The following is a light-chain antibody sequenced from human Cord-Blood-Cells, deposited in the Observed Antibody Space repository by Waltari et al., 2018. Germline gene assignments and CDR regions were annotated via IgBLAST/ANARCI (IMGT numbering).Light chain of an antibody. Sequence: QSALTQPAPVAGSPGLSISIFCTGTSSAVGGYTYVSWYQQHPGKAPKLMIYDVSNRPSGVSNRFSGSKSGNTASLTISGLQAEDEADYYCSSYTSSSTVVFGGGTKLTVL. CDR1: SSAVGGYTY. V-gene: IGLV2-14*01. J-gene: IGLJ2*01. CDR2: DVS. CDR3: SSYTSSSTVV.